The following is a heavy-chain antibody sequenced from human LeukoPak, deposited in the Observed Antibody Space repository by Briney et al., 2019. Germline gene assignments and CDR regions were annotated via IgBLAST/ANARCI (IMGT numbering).Heavy chain of an antibody. CDR1: GYTFTSYD. Sequence: ASVTVSCKASGYTFTSYDINWVRQATGQGLEWGGWMNPNSGNTGYAQKFQGRVTMTRNTSISTTYMELSSLRSEDTAVYYCARAGGYCGRISCPYYFDYWGQGSLVAVSS. D-gene: IGHD2-15*01. CDR2: MNPNSGNT. V-gene: IGHV1-8*01. CDR3: ARAGGYCGRISCPYYFDY. J-gene: IGHJ4*02.